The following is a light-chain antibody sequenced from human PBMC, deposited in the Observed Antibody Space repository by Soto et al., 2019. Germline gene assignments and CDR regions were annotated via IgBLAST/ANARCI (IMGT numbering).Light chain of an antibody. CDR1: QSVSSSY. J-gene: IGKJ3*01. CDR3: QHYGTSGL. CDR2: GAS. Sequence: EIVLTQSPGTLSLSPGERATLSCRASQSVSSSYLAWYQQKPGQAPRLLIYGASSRATGIPDRFSVSASGTDFTLTISRLEPDDFAVYYCQHYGTSGLFGPGTKVDIK. V-gene: IGKV3-20*01.